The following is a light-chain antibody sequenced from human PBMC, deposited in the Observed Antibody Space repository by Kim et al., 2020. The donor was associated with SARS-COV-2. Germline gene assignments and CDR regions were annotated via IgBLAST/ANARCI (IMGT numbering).Light chain of an antibody. CDR2: EVN. V-gene: IGLV2-8*01. J-gene: IGLJ2*01. CDR3: SSYAGSNNLV. Sequence: QSALTQPPSASGSPGQAVTISCTGTSSDVGGYNYVSWYQQHPGKAPKLMIYEVNKRPSGVPDRFSGSKSGNTASLTVSGLQAEDEADYYCSSYAGSNNLVFRGGTQLTVL. CDR1: SSDVGGYNY.